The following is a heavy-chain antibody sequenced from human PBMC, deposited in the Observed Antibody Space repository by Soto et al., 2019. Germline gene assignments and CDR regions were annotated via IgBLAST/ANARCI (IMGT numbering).Heavy chain of an antibody. CDR3: AGGNHWWLQVSYFDL. Sequence: QVQLVQSGAEVKKPGSSVTVSCKASGGTFSSYTISWVRQAPGQGLEWMGGIIPIFGTANYAQKFQGRVTIPADESTSTAYMEWSSLRSEVTAVYYCAGGNHWWLQVSYFDLWGRGTLVTVSS. J-gene: IGHJ2*01. D-gene: IGHD5-12*01. CDR2: IIPIFGTA. CDR1: GGTFSSYT. V-gene: IGHV1-69*12.